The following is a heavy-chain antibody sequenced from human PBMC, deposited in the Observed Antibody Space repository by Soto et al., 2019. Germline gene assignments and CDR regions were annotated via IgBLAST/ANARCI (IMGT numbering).Heavy chain of an antibody. CDR3: AKKGLGSLATYCTTGDCHYAFEV. CDR1: GFTFYNYA. Sequence: EVQLLESGGGLVRPGGSLRLSCAASGFTFYNYAMNWVRQAPGKGLEWVSTISGGGDGTYYADSVKGPFTISTANSRNTVYLQMNILRAEDTAVYYCAKKGLGSLATYCTTGDCHYAFEVWGQGTLVTVSS. D-gene: IGHD2-8*01. CDR2: ISGGGDGT. J-gene: IGHJ3*01. V-gene: IGHV3-23*01.